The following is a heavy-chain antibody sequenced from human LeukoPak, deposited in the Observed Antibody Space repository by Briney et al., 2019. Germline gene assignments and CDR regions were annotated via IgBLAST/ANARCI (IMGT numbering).Heavy chain of an antibody. J-gene: IGHJ5*02. D-gene: IGHD6-19*01. CDR3: ARLIYSSGWYGLFDP. V-gene: IGHV4-34*01. Sequence: SETLSLTCAVYGGSFSGYYWSWIRQPPGKGLEWIGEINHSGNTNYNPSLKSRVTISVDTSKNQFSLNLSSVTAADTAVYYCARLIYSSGWYGLFDPWGQGTLVTVSS. CDR2: INHSGNT. CDR1: GGSFSGYY.